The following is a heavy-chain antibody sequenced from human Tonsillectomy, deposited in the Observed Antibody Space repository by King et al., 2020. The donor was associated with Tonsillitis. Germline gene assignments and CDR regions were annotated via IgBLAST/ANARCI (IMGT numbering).Heavy chain of an antibody. J-gene: IGHJ6*02. D-gene: IGHD1-7*01. CDR2: IKQDGSEK. V-gene: IGHV3-7*03. CDR1: GFMFSSYW. Sequence: VQLVESGGGLVQPGGSLRLSCAASGFMFSSYWMSWVRQAPGRGLEWVANIKQDGSEKYYVDSVKDRFIVSRDNAKNSMYLQMDSLRGEDTAVYYCARDPLDWNYGKYYYYGMDVWGQGTAGT. CDR3: ARDPLDWNYGKYYYYGMDV.